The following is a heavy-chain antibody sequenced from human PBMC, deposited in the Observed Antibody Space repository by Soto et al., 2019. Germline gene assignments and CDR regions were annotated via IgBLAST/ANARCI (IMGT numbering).Heavy chain of an antibody. D-gene: IGHD5-12*01. CDR2: IYYAGST. V-gene: IGHV4-34*01. Sequence: SETLSLTCAVYGGSFSGYYWSWIRQPPGKGLEWIGDIYYAGSTKYNPSLKSRVTISVDTSKNQFSLTVTSVTAAYTAVYYCARRIVATEMFDYWGQGTLVTVSS. J-gene: IGHJ4*02. CDR3: ARRIVATEMFDY. CDR1: GGSFSGYY.